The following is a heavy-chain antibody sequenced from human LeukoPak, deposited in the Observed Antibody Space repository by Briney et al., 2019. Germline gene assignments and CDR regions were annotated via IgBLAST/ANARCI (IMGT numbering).Heavy chain of an antibody. CDR3: AKDSLGSSSKNWFDP. D-gene: IGHD6-13*01. CDR1: GFTFSSYA. CDR2: ISGSGGST. V-gene: IGHV3-23*01. Sequence: PGGSLRLSCAASGFTFSSYAMSWVRQAPGKGLEWVSAISGSGGSTYHADSVKGRFTISRDNSKNTLYLQMNSLRAEDTAVYYCAKDSLGSSSKNWFDPWGQGTLVTVSS. J-gene: IGHJ5*02.